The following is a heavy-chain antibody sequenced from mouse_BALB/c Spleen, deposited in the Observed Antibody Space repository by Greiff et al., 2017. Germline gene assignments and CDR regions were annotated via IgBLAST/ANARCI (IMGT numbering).Heavy chain of an antibody. CDR3: ARSYGNYQLSYYYAMDY. J-gene: IGHJ4*01. CDR1: GFTFSSFG. CDR2: ISSGSSTI. Sequence: EVQGVESGGGLVQPGGSRKLSCAASGFTFSSFGMHWVRQAPEKGLEWVAYISSGSSTIYYADTVKGRFTISRDNPKNTLFLQMTSLRSEDTAMYYCARSYGNYQLSYYYAMDYWGQGTSVTVSS. D-gene: IGHD2-10*02. V-gene: IGHV5-17*02.